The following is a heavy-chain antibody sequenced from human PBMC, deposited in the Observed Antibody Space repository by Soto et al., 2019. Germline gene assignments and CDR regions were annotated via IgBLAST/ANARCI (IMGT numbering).Heavy chain of an antibody. D-gene: IGHD3-10*01. Sequence: SETLSLTCTVSGGSISSYYWSWIRQPPGKGLEWIGYIYYSGSTNYNPSLKSRVTISVDTSKNQFSLKLSSVTAADTAVYYCARGHKWFGESTYFDYWGQGTLVTSPQ. V-gene: IGHV4-59*01. CDR2: IYYSGST. CDR3: ARGHKWFGESTYFDY. CDR1: GGSISSYY. J-gene: IGHJ4*02.